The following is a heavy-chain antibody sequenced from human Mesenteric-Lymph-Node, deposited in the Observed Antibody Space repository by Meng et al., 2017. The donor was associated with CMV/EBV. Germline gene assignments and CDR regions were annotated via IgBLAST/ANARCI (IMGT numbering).Heavy chain of an antibody. D-gene: IGHD2-21*01. CDR1: GFTFRSYE. V-gene: IGHV3-48*03. CDR3: ARDCGGDCYSYYYYYGMDV. Sequence: GESLKISCVVSGFTFRSYEMNWVRQAPGKGLEWVSYISSSGSTIYHADSVKGRFTISRDNAKNSLYLQMNSLRAEDTAVYYCARDCGGDCYSYYYYYGMDVWGQGTTVTVSS. CDR2: ISSSGSTI. J-gene: IGHJ6*02.